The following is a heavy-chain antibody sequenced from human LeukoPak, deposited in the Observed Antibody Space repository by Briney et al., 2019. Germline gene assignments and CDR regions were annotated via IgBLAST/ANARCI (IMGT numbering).Heavy chain of an antibody. CDR1: GGTFSSYA. D-gene: IGHD1-26*01. V-gene: IGHV1-69*10. CDR3: ARVGPIAGSSRYYYYYMDV. CDR2: IIPMYAIT. J-gene: IGHJ6*03. Sequence: ASVKVSCKASGGTFSSYAISWVRQAPGQGLEWMGGIIPMYAITNYAQKFQGRVTITADKSTSTAYMELSSLTSEDTAVYYCARVGPIAGSSRYYYYYMDVWGEGTTVTVSS.